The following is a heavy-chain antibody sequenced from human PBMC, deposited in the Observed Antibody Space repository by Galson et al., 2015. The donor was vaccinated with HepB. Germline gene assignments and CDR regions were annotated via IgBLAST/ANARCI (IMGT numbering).Heavy chain of an antibody. V-gene: IGHV3-30*18. CDR3: AKDRSGAAADY. CDR1: GFTFSSYG. Sequence: SLRLSCAASGFTFSSYGMHWVRQAPGKGLEWVAVISYDGSNKYYADSVKGRFTISRDNSKNTLYLQMNGLRAEDTAVYYCAKDRSGAAADYWGQGTLVTVSS. J-gene: IGHJ4*02. CDR2: ISYDGSNK. D-gene: IGHD6-13*01.